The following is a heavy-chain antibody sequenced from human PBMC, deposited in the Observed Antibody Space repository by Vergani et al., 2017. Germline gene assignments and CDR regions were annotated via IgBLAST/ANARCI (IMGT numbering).Heavy chain of an antibody. D-gene: IGHD2/OR15-2a*01. CDR3: ANSVIAGNVGVAYFGMDV. CDR2: INWNSDSI. Sequence: EVQLMESGGGLVQPGRSLRLSCAASGFTFDDYAMHWVRQAPGKGLEWVSGINWNSDSIAYADSVKGRFTISRDNAKNSLYLQMNSLRAEDTAVYFCANSVIAGNVGVAYFGMDVWGRGTTVTVSS. V-gene: IGHV3-9*01. CDR1: GFTFDDYA. J-gene: IGHJ6*02.